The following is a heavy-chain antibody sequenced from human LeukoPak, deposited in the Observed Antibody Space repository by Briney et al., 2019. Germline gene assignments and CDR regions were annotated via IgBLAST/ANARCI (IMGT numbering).Heavy chain of an antibody. J-gene: IGHJ6*02. V-gene: IGHV3-33*01. CDR3: ARGVSGSHGSLVDV. CDR1: GFTCSSYG. Sequence: GGSLRLSCAASGFTCSSYGMHWVRQAPGKGLEGVAVIWDDGSNKYYADSVKGRFTISRDKSKNTLYLQMNSLRAEDTAVYYCARGVSGSHGSLVDVWGQGTTVTVSS. D-gene: IGHD1-26*01. CDR2: IWDDGSNK.